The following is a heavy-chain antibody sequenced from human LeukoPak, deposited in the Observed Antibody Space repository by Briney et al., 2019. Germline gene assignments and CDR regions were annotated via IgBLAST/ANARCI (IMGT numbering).Heavy chain of an antibody. V-gene: IGHV1-2*02. CDR1: GYTFTAYY. D-gene: IGHD7-27*01. Sequence: ASVKLSCQASGYTFTAYYIHWVRQAPGQGLEWMGWISPNSGGTDYAQKFQGRVTMTRDTSISTTYVELSRLTSDDTAVYYCAIQPWGSGNNWYFDLWGRGTLVTVSS. CDR2: ISPNSGGT. CDR3: AIQPWGSGNNWYFDL. J-gene: IGHJ2*01.